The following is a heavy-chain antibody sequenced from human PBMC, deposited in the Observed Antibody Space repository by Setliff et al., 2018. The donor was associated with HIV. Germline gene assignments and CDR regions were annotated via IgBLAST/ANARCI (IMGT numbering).Heavy chain of an antibody. CDR1: GFAFSGHQ. CDR2: IKQDGSDM. CDR3: AKDVMRGGWGSLSYFDS. Sequence: PGGSLRLSCAASGFAFSGHQMSWVRQAPGKGLEWVAKIKQDGSDMHYIESVKGRFTIFRDNAKNSVFLQMKSLRAEDTAVYFCAKDVMRGGWGSLSYFDSWGQGTLVTVSS. V-gene: IGHV3-7*03. J-gene: IGHJ4*02. D-gene: IGHD3-16*01.